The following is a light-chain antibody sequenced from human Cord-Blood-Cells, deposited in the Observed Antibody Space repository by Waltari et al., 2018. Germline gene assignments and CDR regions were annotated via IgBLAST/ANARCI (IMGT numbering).Light chain of an antibody. CDR1: QSVSSSY. V-gene: IGKV3-20*01. Sequence: EIVFTQSPGTLSLSPGERATLSCRASQSVSSSYLAWYQQKPGQAPRLIIYGASSRATGIPDRFSGSGSGTDFTLTISRLEPEDFAVYYCQQYGSSPLTFGGGTKVEIK. CDR3: QQYGSSPLT. CDR2: GAS. J-gene: IGKJ4*01.